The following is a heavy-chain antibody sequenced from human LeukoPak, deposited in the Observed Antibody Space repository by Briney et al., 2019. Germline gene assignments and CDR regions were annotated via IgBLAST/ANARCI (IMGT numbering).Heavy chain of an antibody. CDR2: INNSGVHT. CDR3: AKAAYNYGPFDY. D-gene: IGHD5-18*01. J-gene: IGHJ4*02. Sequence: GGSLRLSCEASEFTFSNYAMSWVRQAPGKGLEWVSIINNSGVHTSYADSVEGRFTISRDNSKNTLYLRMNSLRAEDTAVYYCAKAAYNYGPFDYWGQGTLVLVSS. CDR1: EFTFSNYA. V-gene: IGHV3-23*01.